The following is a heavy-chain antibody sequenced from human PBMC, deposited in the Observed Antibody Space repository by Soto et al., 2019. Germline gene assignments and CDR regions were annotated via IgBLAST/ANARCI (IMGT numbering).Heavy chain of an antibody. V-gene: IGHV3-23*01. CDR2: IRGSGVNT. D-gene: IGHD2-15*01. CDR3: ANSVGGTNCCYAMAV. J-gene: IGHJ6*02. Sequence: EVQLLESGGGLVQPGGSLRLSCAASGFTFSLYAMTWVRQAPGKGLEWVSVIRGSGVNTYYADSVKGRFTVSRDNSKSTLSLQVSSLGVEDTAVYYCANSVGGTNCCYAMAVWGRGTTFTVSS. CDR1: GFTFSLYA.